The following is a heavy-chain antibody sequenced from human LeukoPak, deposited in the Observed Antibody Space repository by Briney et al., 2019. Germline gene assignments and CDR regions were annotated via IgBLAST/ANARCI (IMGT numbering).Heavy chain of an antibody. V-gene: IGHV4-34*01. CDR3: ATEKVGYTYM. CDR2: INHSGST. D-gene: IGHD1-26*01. Sequence: PSETLSLTCAVYGGSFSGYYWSWIRQPPGKGLEWIGEINHSGSTNYNPSLKSRVIISVDTSKNQFSLKLSSVTAADTAVYYCATEKVGYTYMWGQGTLVTVSS. J-gene: IGHJ4*02. CDR1: GGSFSGYY.